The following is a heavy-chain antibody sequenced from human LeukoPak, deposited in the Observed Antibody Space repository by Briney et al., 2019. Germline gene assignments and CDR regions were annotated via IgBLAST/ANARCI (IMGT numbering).Heavy chain of an antibody. V-gene: IGHV3-30*03. CDR3: VRERQPAALEYFHH. J-gene: IGHJ1*01. D-gene: IGHD2-2*01. CDR2: ILYDERNE. CDR1: GFTFSNYD. Sequence: GGSLRLSCAASGFTFSNYDMHWVRQPPGKGLEWVGVILYDERNEYYADSVKGRFTISRDNSKNTLYVQMNCLRAEDTAVYYCVRERQPAALEYFHHWGQGTLVTVSS.